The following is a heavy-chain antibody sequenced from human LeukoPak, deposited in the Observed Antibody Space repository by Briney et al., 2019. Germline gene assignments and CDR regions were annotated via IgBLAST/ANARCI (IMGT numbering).Heavy chain of an antibody. D-gene: IGHD3-10*01. CDR3: AADSGSYGWYFDY. J-gene: IGHJ4*02. CDR1: GGSISSSSYY. V-gene: IGHV4-39*07. Sequence: SETLSLTCTVSGGSISSSSYYWGWIRQPPGKGLEWIGSIYYSGSTYYNPSLKSRVTISVDTSKNQFSLKLSSVTAADTAVYYCAADSGSYGWYFDYWGQGTLVTVSS. CDR2: IYYSGST.